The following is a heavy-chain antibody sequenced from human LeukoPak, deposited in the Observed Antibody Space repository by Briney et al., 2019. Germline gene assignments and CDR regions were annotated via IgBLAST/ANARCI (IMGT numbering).Heavy chain of an antibody. CDR2: ISSNGGST. J-gene: IGHJ6*03. V-gene: IGHV3-64*01. Sequence: PGTSLRLSCAASGFTFSSYAMHWVRQAPGKGLEYVSAISSNGGSTYYANSVKGRFTISRDNSKNTLYLQMGSLRAEDMAVYYCARAGLKTYYYSMDVWGKGTTVTVSS. CDR3: ARAGLKTYYYSMDV. CDR1: GFTFSSYA.